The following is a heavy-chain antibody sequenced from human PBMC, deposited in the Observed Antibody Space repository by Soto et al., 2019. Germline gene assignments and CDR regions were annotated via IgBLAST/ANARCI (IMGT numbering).Heavy chain of an antibody. CDR1: GYTFTSYD. V-gene: IGHV1-8*01. D-gene: IGHD2-15*01. CDR2: MNPNSGNT. Sequence: ASVKVSCKASGYTFTSYDINWVRQATGQGLEWMGWMNPNSGNTGYAQKFQGRVTMTRNTSISTAYMELSSPRSEDTAVYYCARYCSGGSCYYYYYGMDVWGQGTTVTVSS. J-gene: IGHJ6*02. CDR3: ARYCSGGSCYYYYYGMDV.